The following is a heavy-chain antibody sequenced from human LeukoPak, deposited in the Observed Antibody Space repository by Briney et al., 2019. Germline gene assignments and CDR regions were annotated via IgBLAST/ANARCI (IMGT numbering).Heavy chain of an antibody. D-gene: IGHD3/OR15-3a*01. CDR2: ISSSSSSTI. CDR1: GFTVSSYS. J-gene: IGHJ4*02. Sequence: PGGSLRLSCAASGFTVSSYSMNWVRQAPGKGLEWVSYISSSSSSTIYYADSVKGRFTISRDNAKNSLYLQMNSLRDEDTAVYYCARAFGLTDYWGQGTLVTVSS. CDR3: ARAFGLTDY. V-gene: IGHV3-48*02.